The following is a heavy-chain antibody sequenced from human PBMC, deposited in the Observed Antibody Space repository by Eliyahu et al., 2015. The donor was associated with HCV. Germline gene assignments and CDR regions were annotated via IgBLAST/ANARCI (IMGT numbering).Heavy chain of an antibody. J-gene: IGHJ3*02. D-gene: IGHD2-15*01. CDR3: AREAARGAFDI. CDR2: IIPILGIA. Sequence: QVQLVQSGAEVKKPGSSVKVSCKASGGTFSSYAISWVRQAPGQGLEWMGRIIPILGIANYAQKFQGRVTITADKSTSTAYMELSSLRSEDTVVYYCAREAARGAFDIWGQGTMVTVSS. CDR1: GGTFSSYA. V-gene: IGHV1-69*04.